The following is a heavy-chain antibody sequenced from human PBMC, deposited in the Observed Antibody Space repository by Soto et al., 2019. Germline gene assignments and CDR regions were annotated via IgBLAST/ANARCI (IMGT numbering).Heavy chain of an antibody. D-gene: IGHD6-13*01. J-gene: IGHJ5*02. CDR1: GFSLSNAGLG. V-gene: IGHV2-26*04. CDR2: IFSNDEK. CDR3: ALTYSTSWHWFDP. Sequence: QVTVKEFGPVLVKPTETLTLTCTVSGFSLSNAGLGVSWIRQPPGKALEWLAHIFSNDEKSYSTSLKSRLTISKDTSKSQVVLTMTNMDPVDTATYYCALTYSTSWHWFDPWGQGTLVTVSS.